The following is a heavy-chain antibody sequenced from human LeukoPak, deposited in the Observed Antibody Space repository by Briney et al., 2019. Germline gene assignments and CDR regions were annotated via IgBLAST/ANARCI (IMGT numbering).Heavy chain of an antibody. CDR2: ISSSGDIT. J-gene: IGHJ4*02. V-gene: IGHV3-11*04. D-gene: IGHD3-22*01. CDR1: GFTFTDHY. CDR3: ARDQANYFDSSGFSTY. Sequence: GGSLRLSCAASGFTFTDHYMSWVRQAPGKGLEWVSYISSSGDITYYADSVKGRFTVSRDNAKNSLYLQMNSLRAEDTAVYYCARDQANYFDSSGFSTYWGQGTLVTVAS.